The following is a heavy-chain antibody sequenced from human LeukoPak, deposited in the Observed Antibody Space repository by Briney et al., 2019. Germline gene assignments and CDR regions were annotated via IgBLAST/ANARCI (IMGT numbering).Heavy chain of an antibody. V-gene: IGHV3-15*01. D-gene: IGHD3-3*01. CDR2: IKSKTDGGTT. Sequence: GGSLRLSCAASGLPFINYAMSWVRQAPGKGLEWVGRIKSKTDGGTTDYAAPVKGRFTISRDDSKNTLYLQMNSLKTEDTAVYYCTTRLRFLEWLLDYWGQGTLVTVSS. J-gene: IGHJ4*02. CDR1: GLPFINYA. CDR3: TTRLRFLEWLLDY.